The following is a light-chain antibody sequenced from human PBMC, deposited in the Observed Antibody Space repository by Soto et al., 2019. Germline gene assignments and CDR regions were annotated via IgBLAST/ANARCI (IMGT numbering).Light chain of an antibody. V-gene: IGKV3-20*01. Sequence: EIGLKQSPGTLSLSPGERATLSCRASQSVSSSYLAWYQQKPGQAPRLLIYGASSRATGIPDRFSGSGSGTDFTLTISSLQSEDSAFYYCQQYNKWPITFGQGTRLEI. CDR2: GAS. J-gene: IGKJ5*01. CDR3: QQYNKWPIT. CDR1: QSVSSSY.